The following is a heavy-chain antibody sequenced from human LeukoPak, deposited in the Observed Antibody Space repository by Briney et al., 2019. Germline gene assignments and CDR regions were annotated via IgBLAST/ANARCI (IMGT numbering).Heavy chain of an antibody. CDR3: ASCGSYDSSGYYLIFAFDI. Sequence: PSETLSLTCTVSGGSISSSSYYWGWIRQPPGKGLEWIGSIYYSGSTYYNPSLKSRVTISVDTSKNQFSLKLSSVTAADTAVYYCASCGSYDSSGYYLIFAFDIWGQGTMVTVSS. CDR1: GGSISSSSYY. J-gene: IGHJ3*02. D-gene: IGHD3-22*01. V-gene: IGHV4-39*07. CDR2: IYYSGST.